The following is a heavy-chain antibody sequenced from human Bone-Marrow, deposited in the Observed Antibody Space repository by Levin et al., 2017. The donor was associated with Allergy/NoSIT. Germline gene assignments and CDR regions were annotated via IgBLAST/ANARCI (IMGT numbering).Heavy chain of an antibody. CDR3: ARLSRGYSELDN. CDR1: GYTFRSYG. J-gene: IGHJ4*02. CDR2: ISPFNGNT. D-gene: IGHD5-12*01. V-gene: IGHV1-18*01. Sequence: ASVKVSCEASGYTFRSYGISWVRQAPGQGLEWMGWISPFNGNTNSAQKFQGRVTMTTDTSTNTAQMELRNLTSDDAAVYYCARLSRGYSELDNWGQGTLVTVSS.